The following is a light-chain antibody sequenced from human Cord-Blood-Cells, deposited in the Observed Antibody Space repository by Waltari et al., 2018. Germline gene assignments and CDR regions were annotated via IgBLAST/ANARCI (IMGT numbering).Light chain of an antibody. J-gene: IGLJ3*02. CDR3: QAWDSSTAV. V-gene: IGLV3-1*01. CDR1: KLGDKY. Sequence: SYDLTQPPSVSVSPAQTASITCSGDKLGDKYACWYQQKPGQSPVLVIYQDSKRPSGIPERFSGSNSGNTATLTISGTQAMDEADYYCQAWDSSTAVFGGGTKLTVL. CDR2: QDS.